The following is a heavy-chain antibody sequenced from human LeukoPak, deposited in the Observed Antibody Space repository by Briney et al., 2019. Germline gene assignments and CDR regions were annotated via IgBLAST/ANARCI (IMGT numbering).Heavy chain of an antibody. D-gene: IGHD6-19*01. CDR1: GYTFTGYY. CDR2: IIPILGIA. J-gene: IGHJ4*02. V-gene: IGHV1-69*04. Sequence: SVKVSCKASGYTFTGYYMHWVRPAPGQGLEWMGRIIPILGIANYAQKFQGRVTITADKSTSTAYMELSSLRSEDTAVYYCARDGIAVAGPFDYWGQGTLVTVSS. CDR3: ARDGIAVAGPFDY.